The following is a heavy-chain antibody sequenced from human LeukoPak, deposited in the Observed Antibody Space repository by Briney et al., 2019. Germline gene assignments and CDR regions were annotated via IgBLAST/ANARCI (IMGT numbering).Heavy chain of an antibody. Sequence: ASVKVSCKASGYTFTGYYMHWVRQAPGQGLEWMGWINPNSGGTNYAQKFQGRVTMTRDTSISTAYMELSRLRSDDTAVYYCAGTYYDILTGPPLYYGMDVWGQGTTVTVSS. CDR2: INPNSGGT. V-gene: IGHV1-2*02. CDR1: GYTFTGYY. D-gene: IGHD3-9*01. CDR3: AGTYYDILTGPPLYYGMDV. J-gene: IGHJ6*02.